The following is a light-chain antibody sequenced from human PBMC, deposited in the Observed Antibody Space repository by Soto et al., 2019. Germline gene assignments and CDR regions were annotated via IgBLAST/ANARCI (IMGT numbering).Light chain of an antibody. CDR2: EVS. V-gene: IGLV2-14*01. CDR1: SFNVGGYNY. J-gene: IGLJ3*02. Sequence: CALTQPASVSGSPGQSITISCTGTSFNVGGYNYVSWYQQHPGKAPKLMIYEVSNRPSGVSNRFSGSKSGNTASLTISGLQAEDEADYYCSSYTSSANWVFGGGTKLTAL. CDR3: SSYTSSANWV.